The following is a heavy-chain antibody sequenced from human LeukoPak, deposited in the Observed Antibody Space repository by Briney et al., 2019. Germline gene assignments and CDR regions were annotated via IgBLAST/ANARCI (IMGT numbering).Heavy chain of an antibody. Sequence: PGGSLRLPCAASGFIFSAFSMHWVRQAPGKGLEWVAVILYDGSDKYYADSVKGRFTISRDNSKNTLYLQMNSLRVGDTAVYYCANDRGGKYSAWFDYWGQGTLVTVSS. V-gene: IGHV3-30*18. J-gene: IGHJ4*02. CDR2: ILYDGSDK. CDR3: ANDRGGKYSAWFDY. CDR1: GFIFSAFS. D-gene: IGHD1-26*01.